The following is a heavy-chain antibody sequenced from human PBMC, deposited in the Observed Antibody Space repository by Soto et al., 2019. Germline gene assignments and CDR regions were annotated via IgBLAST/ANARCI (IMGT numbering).Heavy chain of an antibody. CDR1: GYTFTSYG. CDR3: ARETDCSGGSCYSDYYYGMDV. J-gene: IGHJ6*02. V-gene: IGHV1-18*01. Sequence: QVQLVQSGAEVKKPGASVKVSCKASGYTFTSYGISWVRQAPGQGLEWMGWISAYNGNTNYAQKLQGRVTMTTDTSTSTAYMELRSRRSDDTAVYYCARETDCSGGSCYSDYYYGMDVWGQGTTVTVSS. D-gene: IGHD2-15*01. CDR2: ISAYNGNT.